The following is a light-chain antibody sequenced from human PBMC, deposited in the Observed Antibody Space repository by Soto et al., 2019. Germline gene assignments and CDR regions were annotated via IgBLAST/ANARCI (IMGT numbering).Light chain of an antibody. CDR2: EVS. CDR1: SSDVGGYNY. CDR3: SSYTSSSIRV. J-gene: IGLJ1*01. V-gene: IGLV2-14*01. Sequence: QSVLTQPASVSGSPGQSITISCTGTSSDVGGYNYVSWYQQHPGKAPKLMIYEVSNRPSGVSNRFSGSKSGNTASLTISGLQAEDEADYYCSSYTSSSIRVFGTGTRSPS.